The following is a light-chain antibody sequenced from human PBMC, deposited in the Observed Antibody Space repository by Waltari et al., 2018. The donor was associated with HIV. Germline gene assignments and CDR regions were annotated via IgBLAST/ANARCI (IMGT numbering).Light chain of an antibody. CDR1: GRDSGGYNG. CDR3: SSYTSITLI. V-gene: IGLV2-14*03. J-gene: IGLJ2*01. CDR2: DVS. Sequence: SELDQTPYVSGSPGPPIPLHCTGSGRDSGGYNGVSWYQHYPGKAPKLIIYDVSRRPSVVSNRFSGSKSGNTASLTISGLRAEDEADYYCSSYTSITLIFGGGTKLTVL.